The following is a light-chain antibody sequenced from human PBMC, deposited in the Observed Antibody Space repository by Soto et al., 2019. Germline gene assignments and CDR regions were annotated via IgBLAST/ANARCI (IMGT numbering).Light chain of an antibody. V-gene: IGKV3-20*01. Sequence: EIVLTQSPGTLSLSPGERAILSCRASQSVSSDYLAWYQQRPGQAPRLLIFGAFSAATGIPDRFSGSGSGTDFTLTSSRLEPEDFAVYYCQQYDRSPLTFGGGTKVEIK. CDR2: GAF. CDR3: QQYDRSPLT. CDR1: QSVSSDY. J-gene: IGKJ4*01.